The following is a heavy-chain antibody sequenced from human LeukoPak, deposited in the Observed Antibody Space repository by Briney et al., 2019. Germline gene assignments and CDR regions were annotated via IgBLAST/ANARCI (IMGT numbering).Heavy chain of an antibody. J-gene: IGHJ4*02. Sequence: SETLSLTCAVYGGAFSGYYWSWIRQPPGKGLEWIGEINHSGSTNYNASLKSRVSISVDTSKNQFSLRLTSVTAADTAVYYCARGYYFDYWGQGTLVTVSS. CDR1: GGAFSGYY. V-gene: IGHV4-34*01. CDR3: ARGYYFDY. CDR2: INHSGST.